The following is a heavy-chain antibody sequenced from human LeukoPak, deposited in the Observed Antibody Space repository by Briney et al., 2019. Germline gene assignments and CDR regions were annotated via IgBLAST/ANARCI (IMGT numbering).Heavy chain of an antibody. D-gene: IGHD3-10*01. J-gene: IGHJ4*02. CDR2: IQRDGSSP. V-gene: IGHV3-74*01. Sequence: GGSLRLSCTASGFAYSGSSMHWVRQAPGKGLEWVSGIQRDGSSPTYADSVKDRFTISRDNAKGSVYLQMNSLRAEDTALYYCARDRGGQWVELLLDSWGQGTLVTVSS. CDR3: ARDRGGQWVELLLDS. CDR1: GFAYSGSS.